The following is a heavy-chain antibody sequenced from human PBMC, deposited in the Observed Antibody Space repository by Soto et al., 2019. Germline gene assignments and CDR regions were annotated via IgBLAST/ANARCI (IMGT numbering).Heavy chain of an antibody. Sequence: SETLSLTCTVSGGSISSYCWNWIRQPPGKGLEWIGYICYSGSTNYNPSLKSRVTISLDTSKNQFSLKLSSVTAADTAVYFCARDRSSGYYYFDNWGQGTLVTVSS. V-gene: IGHV4-59*01. CDR2: ICYSGST. D-gene: IGHD3-22*01. J-gene: IGHJ4*02. CDR3: ARDRSSGYYYFDN. CDR1: GGSISSYC.